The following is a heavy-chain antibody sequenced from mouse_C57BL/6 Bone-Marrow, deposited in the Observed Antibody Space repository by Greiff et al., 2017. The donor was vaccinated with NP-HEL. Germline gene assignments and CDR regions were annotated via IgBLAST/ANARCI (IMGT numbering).Heavy chain of an antibody. CDR1: GYTFTSYW. V-gene: IGHV1-69*01. CDR3: ARGGYGSSSRNV. D-gene: IGHD1-1*01. CDR2: IDPSDSYT. Sequence: QVQLQQSGAELVMPGASVKLSCKASGYTFTSYWMHWVKQRPGQGLEWIGEIDPSDSYTNYNQKFKGKSTLTVDKSSSTAYMQLSSLTSEDSAVYYCARGGYGSSSRNVWGTGTTVTVSS. J-gene: IGHJ1*03.